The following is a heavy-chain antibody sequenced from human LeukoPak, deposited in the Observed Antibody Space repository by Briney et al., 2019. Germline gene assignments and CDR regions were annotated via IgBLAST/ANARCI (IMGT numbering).Heavy chain of an antibody. Sequence: QPGGSLRLSCAASGFTFSSYAMHWVRQAPGKGLEWVAAISYDGSNKYYADSVKGRFTISRDNSKNTLYVQVNSLGTEDTAAYYCAKGSYYDSSGSFYFDYWGQGTLVTVSS. J-gene: IGHJ4*02. CDR2: ISYDGSNK. CDR1: GFTFSSYA. V-gene: IGHV3-30*04. CDR3: AKGSYYDSSGSFYFDY. D-gene: IGHD3-22*01.